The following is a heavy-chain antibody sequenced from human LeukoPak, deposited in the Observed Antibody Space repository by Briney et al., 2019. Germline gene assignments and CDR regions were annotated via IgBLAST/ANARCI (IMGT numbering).Heavy chain of an antibody. Sequence: PGGSLRLSCAASGFTVSSNYMSWVRQAPGKGLEWVSVIYSGGSTYYADSVKGRFTISRDNTKNTLYLQMNSLRAEDTAVYYRARVLAYYFDYWGQGTLVTVSS. V-gene: IGHV3-53*01. J-gene: IGHJ4*02. CDR2: IYSGGST. CDR3: ARVLAYYFDY. CDR1: GFTVSSNY.